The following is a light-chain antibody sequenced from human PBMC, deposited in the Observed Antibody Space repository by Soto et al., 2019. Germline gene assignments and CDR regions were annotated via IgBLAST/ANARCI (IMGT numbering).Light chain of an antibody. Sequence: ETVLTQSPGTLSLSPGERATLFCRASRSVSSSYLAWYQQKPGQAPRLLIYGASSRATGIPDRFSGSGSGTDFTLTISRLEPEDFAVYYCQHYGRSPPSWTCGQGTKVEIK. J-gene: IGKJ1*01. V-gene: IGKV3-20*01. CDR3: QHYGRSPPSWT. CDR2: GAS. CDR1: RSVSSSY.